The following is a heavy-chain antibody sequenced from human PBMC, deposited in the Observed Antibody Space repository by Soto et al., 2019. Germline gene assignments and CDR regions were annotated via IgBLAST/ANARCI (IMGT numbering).Heavy chain of an antibody. J-gene: IGHJ3*02. CDR3: ARGPRESSDAFDI. CDR1: GYTFTSYD. V-gene: IGHV1-8*01. Sequence: ASVKVSCKASGYTFTSYDINWVRQATGQGLEWMGWMNPNSGNTGYAQKFRGRVTMTRNTSIRTAYMEVSSLRSEDTAVYYCARGPRESSDAFDIWXQGTMATVSS. CDR2: MNPNSGNT. D-gene: IGHD1-26*01.